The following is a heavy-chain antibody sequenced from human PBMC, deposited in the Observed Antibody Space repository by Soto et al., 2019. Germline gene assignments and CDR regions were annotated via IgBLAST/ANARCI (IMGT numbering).Heavy chain of an antibody. J-gene: IGHJ3*02. Sequence: SVKVSCKASGGTFSSYTISWVRQAPGQGLEWMGRIIPILGIANYAQKFQGRVTITADKSTSTAYMELSSLRSEDTAVYYCARDSRGSHDAFDIWGQGTMVTVSS. CDR1: GGTFSSYT. CDR2: IIPILGIA. CDR3: ARDSRGSHDAFDI. V-gene: IGHV1-69*04.